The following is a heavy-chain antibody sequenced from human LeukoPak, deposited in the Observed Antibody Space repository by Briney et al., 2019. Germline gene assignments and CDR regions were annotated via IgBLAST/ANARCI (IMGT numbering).Heavy chain of an antibody. V-gene: IGHV1-2*02. CDR3: ASTTMVRGVIKPRAPFDY. D-gene: IGHD3-10*01. Sequence: ASVKVSCKASGYTFTGYYMHWVRQAPGQGLEWMGWINPNSGGTNYAQKFQGRVTMTRDTSISTAYMELSRLRSDDTAVYYCASTTMVRGVIKPRAPFDYWGQGTLVTVSS. J-gene: IGHJ4*02. CDR1: GYTFTGYY. CDR2: INPNSGGT.